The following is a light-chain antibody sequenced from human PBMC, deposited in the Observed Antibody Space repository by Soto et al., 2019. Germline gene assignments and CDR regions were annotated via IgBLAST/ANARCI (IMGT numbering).Light chain of an antibody. V-gene: IGLV2-14*01. CDR2: GVT. J-gene: IGLJ1*01. Sequence: QSVLTQPASVSGSPGQLITISCTGSGSDIGAYNYVSRYQQHPGKAPKLLIHGVTRRPSGVSSRFSASKSAYTASLTISGLQAEDEANYYCSSFTTSYFYVFGPGTKVTVL. CDR3: SSFTTSYFYV. CDR1: GSDIGAYNY.